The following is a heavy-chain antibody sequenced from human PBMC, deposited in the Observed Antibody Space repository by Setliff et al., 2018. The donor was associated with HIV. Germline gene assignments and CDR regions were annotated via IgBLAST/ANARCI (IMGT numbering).Heavy chain of an antibody. J-gene: IGHJ5*02. Sequence: SETLSLTCAVSGYSISSGYYWGWIRQPPGKGLEWIGSIYHSGSTYYNPSLKSRVTISVDTSKNQFSLKLSSVTAADTAVYYCARYESYCSSLYNWFDPWGQGTLVTVSS. CDR3: ARYESYCSSLYNWFDP. CDR1: GYSISSGYY. CDR2: IYHSGST. D-gene: IGHD6-13*01. V-gene: IGHV4-38-2*01.